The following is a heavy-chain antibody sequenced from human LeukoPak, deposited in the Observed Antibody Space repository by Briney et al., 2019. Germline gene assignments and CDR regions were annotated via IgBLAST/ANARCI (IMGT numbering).Heavy chain of an antibody. V-gene: IGHV3-30-3*01. Sequence: GGSLRLSCAASGFTFSSYAMHWVRQAPGKGLEWVAVISYDGSNKYYADSVKGRFTISRGNPKNTLYLQMNSLRAEDTAVYYCARGAGHVLRFLEWLSRHYFDYWGQGTLVTVSS. J-gene: IGHJ4*02. D-gene: IGHD3-3*01. CDR2: ISYDGSNK. CDR1: GFTFSSYA. CDR3: ARGAGHVLRFLEWLSRHYFDY.